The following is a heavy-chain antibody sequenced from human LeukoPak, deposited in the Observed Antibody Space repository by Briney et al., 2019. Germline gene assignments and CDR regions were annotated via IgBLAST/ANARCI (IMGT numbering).Heavy chain of an antibody. J-gene: IGHJ5*02. CDR1: GYTFTSYG. CDR2: ISAYNGNT. Sequence: ASVKVSCKASGYTFTSYGISWARQAPGQGLEWMGWISAYNGNTNYAQNLQGRVTMTTDTSTSTTYMELRSLRSDDTAVYYCARDKLSGGIAAAGPTNWFDPWGQGTLVTVSS. D-gene: IGHD6-13*01. CDR3: ARDKLSGGIAAAGPTNWFDP. V-gene: IGHV1-18*01.